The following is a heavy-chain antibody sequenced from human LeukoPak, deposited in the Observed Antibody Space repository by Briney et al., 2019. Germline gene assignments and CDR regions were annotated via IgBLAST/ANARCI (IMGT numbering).Heavy chain of an antibody. CDR3: TTRPYCSGGSCYLAAFDI. Sequence: GGSLRLSCAASGFTFSNAWMSWVRQAPGKGREWVGRIKSKTDGGTTDYAAPVKGRFTISRDDSKNTLYLQMNSLKTEDTAVYYCTTRPYCSGGSCYLAAFDIWGQGTMVTVSS. J-gene: IGHJ3*02. CDR1: GFTFSNAW. D-gene: IGHD2-15*01. V-gene: IGHV3-15*01. CDR2: IKSKTDGGTT.